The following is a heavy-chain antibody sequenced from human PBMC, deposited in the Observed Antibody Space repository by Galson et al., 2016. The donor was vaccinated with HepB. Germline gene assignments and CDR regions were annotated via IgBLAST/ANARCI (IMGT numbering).Heavy chain of an antibody. CDR3: ARAVLGAEAAAGDH. Sequence: SLRLSCAASGLTFSDYYMSWIRQAPGKGLEWVSYISNSAYFTKYADSVKGRFTISSDNAKDSLYLQMDSLRVEDTAVYFCARAVLGAEAAAGDHWGQGTLVSVSS. D-gene: IGHD6-13*01. V-gene: IGHV3-11*05. CDR2: ISNSAYFT. J-gene: IGHJ4*02. CDR1: GLTFSDYY.